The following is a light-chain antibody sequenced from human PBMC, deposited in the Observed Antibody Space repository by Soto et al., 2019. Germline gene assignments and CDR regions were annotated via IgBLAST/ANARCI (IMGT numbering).Light chain of an antibody. CDR3: MQAIQNPVT. J-gene: IGKJ5*01. V-gene: IGKV2-28*01. Sequence: DIVMTQSPLSLPVTPGEPASISCRSSQSLLHLNGNNYLDWYLQKPGQSPQLLIYLGSNRASGVPDRVSGSGSGTDFTLKISRVEAEDVGIYYCMQAIQNPVTFGQGTRLEIK. CDR1: QSLLHLNGNNY. CDR2: LGS.